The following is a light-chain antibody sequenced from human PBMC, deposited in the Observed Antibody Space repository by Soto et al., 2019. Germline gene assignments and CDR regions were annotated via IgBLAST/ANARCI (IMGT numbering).Light chain of an antibody. CDR1: QSISDTY. CDR3: QQYASLPRT. J-gene: IGKJ1*01. Sequence: EIVLTQSPGTLSLFPGERATFSCRTSQSISDTYLAWYQQKPGQAPRLLIYATSSRATGIPDRFSGSGSRTDFTLTISRLEPDDSAVYYCQQYASLPRTFGQGTKVEI. CDR2: ATS. V-gene: IGKV3-20*01.